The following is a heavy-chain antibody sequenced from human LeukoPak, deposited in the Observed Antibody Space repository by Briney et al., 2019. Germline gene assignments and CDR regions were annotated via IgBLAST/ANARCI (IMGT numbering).Heavy chain of an antibody. D-gene: IGHD3-22*01. CDR1: DDSITMYY. Sequence: PSETLSLTCSVSDDSITMYYWTWIRQPPGKGLEWIGYIYYSGSTNYNPSLKSRVTISVDTSKNQFSLKLSSVTAADTAVYYCASSKGYYYDSSGYPPFDPWGQGTLVTVSS. V-gene: IGHV4-59*01. CDR2: IYYSGST. CDR3: ASSKGYYYDSSGYPPFDP. J-gene: IGHJ5*02.